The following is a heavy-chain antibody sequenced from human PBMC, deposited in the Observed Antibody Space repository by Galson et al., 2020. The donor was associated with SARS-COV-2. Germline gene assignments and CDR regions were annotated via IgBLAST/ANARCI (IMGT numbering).Heavy chain of an antibody. CDR3: AKSITSFGVVTTERYCGMDV. CDR2: INWNGNTT. J-gene: IGHJ6*02. D-gene: IGHD3-3*01. V-gene: IGHV3-43D*03. Sequence: GGSLRLSCAASGFTFDDYAMQWVRQGPGKGLEWVSLINWNGNTTYYADSVKGRFTISRDNSKNSLSLQMHSLRPEDTGLYYCAKSITSFGVVTTERYCGMDVWGQGTTVTVSS. CDR1: GFTFDDYA.